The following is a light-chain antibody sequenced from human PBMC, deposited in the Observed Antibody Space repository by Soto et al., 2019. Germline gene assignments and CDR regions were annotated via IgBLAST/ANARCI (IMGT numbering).Light chain of an antibody. Sequence: ATLTESPGERATLSCRASQSVSIDLAWYQQTPGQAPRLLIYGASTRATGIPVRFSGSGSGTDFTLTISRLEPEDFATYYCQQANSFLWTFGQGTKVDI. V-gene: IGKV3-15*01. CDR3: QQANSFLWT. CDR2: GAS. J-gene: IGKJ1*01. CDR1: QSVSID.